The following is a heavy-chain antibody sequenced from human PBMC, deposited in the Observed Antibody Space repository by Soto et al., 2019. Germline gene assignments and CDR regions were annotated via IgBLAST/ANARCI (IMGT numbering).Heavy chain of an antibody. CDR3: ASPYCTNGVCAPTLYYYGMDV. Sequence: QVQLVQSGAEVKKPGSSVKVSCKASGGTFSSYAISWVRQAPGQGLEWMGGIIPIFGTANYAQKFQGRVTITADESTGTAYMELSSLRSEDTAVYYCASPYCTNGVCAPTLYYYGMDVWGQGTTVTVSS. J-gene: IGHJ6*02. D-gene: IGHD2-8*01. CDR2: IIPIFGTA. V-gene: IGHV1-69*01. CDR1: GGTFSSYA.